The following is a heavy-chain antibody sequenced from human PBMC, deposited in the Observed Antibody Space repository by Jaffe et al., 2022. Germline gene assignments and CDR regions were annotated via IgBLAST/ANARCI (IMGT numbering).Heavy chain of an antibody. CDR3: ATQTAMVQGVINGAFDI. CDR1: GGSISSSSYY. D-gene: IGHD3-10*01. V-gene: IGHV4-39*01. Sequence: QLQLQESGPGLVKPSETLSLTCTVSGGSISSSSYYWGWIRQPPGKGLEWIGSIYYSGSTYYNPSLKSRVTISVDTSKNQFSLKLSSVTAADTAVYYCATQTAMVQGVINGAFDIWGQGTMVTVSS. J-gene: IGHJ3*02. CDR2: IYYSGST.